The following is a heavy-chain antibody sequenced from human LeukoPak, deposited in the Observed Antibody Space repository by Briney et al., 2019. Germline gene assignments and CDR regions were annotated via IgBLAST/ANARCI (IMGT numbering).Heavy chain of an antibody. V-gene: IGHV3-74*01. CDR2: INEDGRIT. D-gene: IGHD1-26*01. CDR3: GRDLGGRSGY. Sequence: GGSLRLSCAVSGFTFRTYWMHWVRQVPGEGLVWVSRINEDGRITNYADSVRGRFTISRDNAKNTLYQQMNSLRAEDSAVYYCGRDLGGRSGYWGQGALVTVSS. J-gene: IGHJ4*02. CDR1: GFTFRTYW.